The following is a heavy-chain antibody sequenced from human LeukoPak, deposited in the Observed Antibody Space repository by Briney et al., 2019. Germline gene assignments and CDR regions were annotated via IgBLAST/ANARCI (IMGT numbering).Heavy chain of an antibody. CDR2: INPNSGGA. J-gene: IGHJ4*02. V-gene: IGHV1-2*02. CDR3: ARAPTDRYCSGGSCYSFYYFDY. Sequence: ASVKVSGKASGYTFPGYYMHWVRQAPGQGLQWMGWINPNSGGANYAQKFQGRVTMTRDTSISTAYMELSRLRSDDTAVYYCARAPTDRYCSGGSCYSFYYFDYWGQGTLVTVSS. D-gene: IGHD2-15*01. CDR1: GYTFPGYY.